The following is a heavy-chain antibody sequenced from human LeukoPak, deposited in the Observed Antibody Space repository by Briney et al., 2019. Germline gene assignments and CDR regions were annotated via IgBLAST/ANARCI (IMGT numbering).Heavy chain of an antibody. CDR1: GGSISRGGYH. Sequence: SETLSLTCTVSGGSISRGGYHWSWIRQQPGKGLEWIGYIYYSGSTYYNPSLKSRVTISVDTSKNQFSLKLSSVTAADTAVYYCARTIRAPAHFDYWGREPWSPSPQ. CDR2: IYYSGST. CDR3: ARTIRAPAHFDY. D-gene: IGHD5-24*01. J-gene: IGHJ4*02. V-gene: IGHV4-31*03.